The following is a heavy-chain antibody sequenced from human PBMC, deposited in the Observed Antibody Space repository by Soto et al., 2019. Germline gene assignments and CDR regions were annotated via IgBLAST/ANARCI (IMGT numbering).Heavy chain of an antibody. CDR3: ARELFGDLYIYAMDV. Sequence: EVQLVESGGGPVKPGGSLRLSCAASGFTFTPYTMNWVRQAPGKGLEWVSSISRGGIYTYYGDSVKGRFTISRDSSKNLRDLPMNSVRAEDTAVYYCARELFGDLYIYAMDVWGQGTTVTVSS. J-gene: IGHJ6*02. D-gene: IGHD3-10*02. V-gene: IGHV3-21*06. CDR1: GFTFTPYT. CDR2: ISRGGIYT.